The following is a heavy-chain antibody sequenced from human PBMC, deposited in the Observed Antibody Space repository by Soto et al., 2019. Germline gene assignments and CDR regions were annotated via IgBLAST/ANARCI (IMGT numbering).Heavy chain of an antibody. CDR1: GFAFNNYG. D-gene: IGHD2-2*01. V-gene: IGHV3-21*01. CDR3: AREDSIIIPAVSDF. J-gene: IGHJ4*02. Sequence: GGSLRLSCTVSGFAFNNYGINWVRQAPGKGLEWVSSISKSDYTYYSDSVRGRFAISRDNAKSSVSLQMNTLRVEDTAVYYCAREDSIIIPAVSDFWGQGTLVTVSS. CDR2: ISKSDYT.